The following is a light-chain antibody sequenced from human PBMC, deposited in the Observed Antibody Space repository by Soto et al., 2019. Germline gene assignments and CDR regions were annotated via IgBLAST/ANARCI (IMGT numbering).Light chain of an antibody. J-gene: IGLJ1*01. CDR1: SSDVGDYDY. CDR3: SSYTASGTLPYV. Sequence: QSVLTQPASVSGSPGQSITISCTGTSSDVGDYDYVSWYQQHPGKAPKLMIYEVSNRPSGVSNRFSGSKSGNTASLTIAGLQTEGEADYYCSSYTASGTLPYVFGTGTKVTV. V-gene: IGLV2-14*01. CDR2: EVS.